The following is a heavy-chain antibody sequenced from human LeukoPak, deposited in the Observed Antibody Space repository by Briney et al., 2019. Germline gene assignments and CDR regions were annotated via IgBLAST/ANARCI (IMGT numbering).Heavy chain of an antibody. CDR1: GFTFSSYA. CDR3: ARDGRWELHHWFDP. D-gene: IGHD1-26*01. CDR2: ISGSGGST. Sequence: AGGSLRLSCAASGFTFSSYAMSWVRQAPGKGLEWVSAISGSGGSTYYADSVKGRFTISRDNSKSTLYLQMNSLRAEDTAVYYCARDGRWELHHWFDPWGQGTLVTVSS. V-gene: IGHV3-23*01. J-gene: IGHJ5*02.